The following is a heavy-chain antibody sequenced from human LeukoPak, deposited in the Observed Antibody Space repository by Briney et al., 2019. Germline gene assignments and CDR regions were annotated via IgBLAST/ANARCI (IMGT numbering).Heavy chain of an antibody. Sequence: GGSLRLSCAASGFTVSTNYMTWVRQAPGKGLEWVSVIYSGGTTYYADSVRGRFSISRDNSKNTLYLQMNSLRAEDTAVYYCARYDYGRSGFDYWGQGTLVTVSS. D-gene: IGHD5-12*01. CDR1: GFTVSTNY. CDR2: IYSGGTT. V-gene: IGHV3-66*01. CDR3: ARYDYGRSGFDY. J-gene: IGHJ4*02.